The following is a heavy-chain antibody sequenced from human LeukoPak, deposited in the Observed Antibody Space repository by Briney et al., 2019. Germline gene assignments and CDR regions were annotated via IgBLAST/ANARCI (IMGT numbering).Heavy chain of an antibody. Sequence: PGGSLRLSCAASGFTFSRYWMHWVRQAPGKGLVWVSRINIDGSSTSYADSVKGRFTISRDNAKNTLYLQMNSLRAEDTAVYYCARGHIVVVTAPDYWGQGTLVTVSS. CDR2: INIDGSST. CDR1: GFTFSRYW. V-gene: IGHV3-74*01. CDR3: ARGHIVVVTAPDY. J-gene: IGHJ4*02. D-gene: IGHD2-21*02.